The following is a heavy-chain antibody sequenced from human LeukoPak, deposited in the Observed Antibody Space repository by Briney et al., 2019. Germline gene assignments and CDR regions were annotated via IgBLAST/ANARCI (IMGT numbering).Heavy chain of an antibody. D-gene: IGHD4/OR15-4a*01. J-gene: IGHJ2*01. CDR3: ATLGAAEGWYFDL. CDR1: GYTLTVLS. V-gene: IGHV1-24*01. Sequence: ASVKVSCKVSGYTLTVLSMHWVRQAPGKGLEWMGGFDPEDGETIYAQKFQGRVTMTEDTSTDTAYMELSSLRSEDTAVYYCATLGAAEGWYFDLWGRGTLVTVSS. CDR2: FDPEDGET.